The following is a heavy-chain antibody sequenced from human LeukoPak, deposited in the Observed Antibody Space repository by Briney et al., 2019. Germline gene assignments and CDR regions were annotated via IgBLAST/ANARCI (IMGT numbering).Heavy chain of an antibody. V-gene: IGHV4-31*03. Sequence: PSETLSLTCTVSGGSISSGGYYWGWIRQHPGKGLEWIVYIYYSGSTYYNPSLKSRVTISVDTSKNQFSLKLSSVTAADTAVYYCARERYSSGWQPTPIDYWGQGTLVTVSS. CDR1: GGSISSGGYY. CDR2: IYYSGST. J-gene: IGHJ4*02. D-gene: IGHD6-19*01. CDR3: ARERYSSGWQPTPIDY.